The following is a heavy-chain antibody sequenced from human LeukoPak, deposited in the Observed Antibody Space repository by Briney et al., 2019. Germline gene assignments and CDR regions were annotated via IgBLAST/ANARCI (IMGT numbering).Heavy chain of an antibody. J-gene: IGHJ4*02. V-gene: IGHV3-23*01. D-gene: IGHD3-22*01. Sequence: SGGSLRLSCAASGFTFSSYAMSWVRQAPGKGLEWVSAISGSGGSTYYADSVKGRFTISRDNSKNTLYLQMNSLRAEDTAVYYCAKVRIYYDSRELPHDYGGQGTLVTVSS. CDR3: AKVRIYYDSRELPHDY. CDR2: ISGSGGST. CDR1: GFTFSSYA.